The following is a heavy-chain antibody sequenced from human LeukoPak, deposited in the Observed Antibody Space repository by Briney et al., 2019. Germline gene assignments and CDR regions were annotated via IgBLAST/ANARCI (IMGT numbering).Heavy chain of an antibody. D-gene: IGHD5-24*01. CDR2: ISGSGGST. CDR1: GFTFDDYG. V-gene: IGHV3-23*01. CDR3: APKMATIDY. J-gene: IGHJ4*02. Sequence: GGSLRLSCAASGFTFDDYGMSWVRQAPGKGLEWVSAISGSGGSTYYADSVKGRFTISRDNSKNTLYLQMNSLRAEDTAVYYCAPKMATIDYWGQGTLVTVSS.